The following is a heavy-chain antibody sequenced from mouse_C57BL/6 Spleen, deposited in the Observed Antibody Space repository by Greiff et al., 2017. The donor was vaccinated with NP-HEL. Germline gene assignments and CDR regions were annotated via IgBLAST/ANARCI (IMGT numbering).Heavy chain of an antibody. CDR3: ASLYDYAGDY. D-gene: IGHD2-4*01. Sequence: QVQLQQSGPELVKPGASVKISCKASGYAFSSSWMNWVKQRPGKGLEWIGRIYPGDGDTNYNGKFKGKATLTADKSSSTAYMQLSSLTSEDSAVYFCASLYDYAGDYWGQGTTLTVSS. CDR1: GYAFSSSW. J-gene: IGHJ2*01. V-gene: IGHV1-82*01. CDR2: IYPGDGDT.